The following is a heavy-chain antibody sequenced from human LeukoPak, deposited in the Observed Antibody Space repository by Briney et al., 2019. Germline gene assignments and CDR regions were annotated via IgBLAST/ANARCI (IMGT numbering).Heavy chain of an antibody. Sequence: SETLSLTCTVSGGSISSGSYYWDWIRQPPGKGLEWIGSFYYSGSTYYNPSLKSRVTISVDTSKNQFSLKLSSVTAADTAVYYCARVDVWGSSTSDYFDYWGQGTLVTVSS. J-gene: IGHJ4*02. D-gene: IGHD3-16*01. CDR3: ARVDVWGSSTSDYFDY. V-gene: IGHV4-39*07. CDR2: FYYSGST. CDR1: GGSISSGSYY.